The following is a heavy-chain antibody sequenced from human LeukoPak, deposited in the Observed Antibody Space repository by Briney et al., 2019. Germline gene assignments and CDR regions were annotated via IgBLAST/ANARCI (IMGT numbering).Heavy chain of an antibody. D-gene: IGHD3-16*02. V-gene: IGHV4-39*01. CDR1: GGSLSSSSYY. CDR3: ASRLSGLRGKRFDY. CDR2: IYYSGST. Sequence: PSETLSLTCTVSGGSLSSSSYYWGWIRQPPGKGLEWIGSIYYSGSTYYNPSLKSRVTISVDTSKNQFSLKLSSATAADTAVYYCASRLSGLRGKRFDYWGQGTLVTVSS. J-gene: IGHJ4*02.